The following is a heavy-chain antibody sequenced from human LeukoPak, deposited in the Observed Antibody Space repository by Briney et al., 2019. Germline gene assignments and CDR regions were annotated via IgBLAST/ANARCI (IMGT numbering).Heavy chain of an antibody. V-gene: IGHV3-64*01. J-gene: IGHJ4*02. D-gene: IGHD1-1*01. CDR1: GFTFSSYA. CDR3: AKKLPGATDYFDY. Sequence: GGSLRLSCAASGFTFSSYAMHWVRQAPGKGLEYVSAISSNGGSTYYANSVKGRFTISRDNSKNTLYLQMNSLRAEDTAVYYCAKKLPGATDYFDYWGQGTLVTVSS. CDR2: ISSNGGST.